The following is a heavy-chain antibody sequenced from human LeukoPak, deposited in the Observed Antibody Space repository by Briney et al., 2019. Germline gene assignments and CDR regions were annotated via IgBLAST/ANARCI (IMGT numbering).Heavy chain of an antibody. J-gene: IGHJ4*02. CDR2: ISYDGSNK. D-gene: IGHD1-26*01. CDR3: AKDAEVGANHFDY. Sequence: GGSLRLSCAASGFTFSSYAMHWVRQAPGKGLEWVAVISYDGSNKYYADSVKGRFTISRDNSKNTLYLQMNSLRAEDTAVYYCAKDAEVGANHFDYWGQGTLVTVSS. V-gene: IGHV3-30-3*01. CDR1: GFTFSSYA.